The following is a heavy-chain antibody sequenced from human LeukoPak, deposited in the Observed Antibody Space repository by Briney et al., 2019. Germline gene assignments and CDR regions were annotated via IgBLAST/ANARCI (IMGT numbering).Heavy chain of an antibody. V-gene: IGHV4-59*06. CDR2: ISYSGST. CDR3: ASGGGYYFDY. Sequence: SETLSLTCTVSGGSISSYYWSWIRQHPGKGLEWLGYISYSGSTYYNPSLKSRATISVDTPKNQFSLKLSSVTAADTAVYYCASGGGYYFDYWGQGTLVTVSS. D-gene: IGHD6-25*01. CDR1: GGSISSYY. J-gene: IGHJ4*02.